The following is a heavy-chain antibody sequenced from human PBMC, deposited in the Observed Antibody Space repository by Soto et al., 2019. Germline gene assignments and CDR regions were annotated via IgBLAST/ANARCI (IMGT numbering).Heavy chain of an antibody. CDR1: GFTFSSYA. V-gene: IGHV3-23*01. CDR3: AKKRGYDSEKYFDD. Sequence: GGSLRLSCAASGFTFSSYAMSWVRQAPGKGLEWVSAISDSGRNTYYADSVKGRFTISRDNSKNKLYLQMNSRRAEDTDGYYCAKKRGYDSEKYFDDWGQGTLVTVSS. D-gene: IGHD3-3*01. J-gene: IGHJ4*03. CDR2: ISDSGRNT.